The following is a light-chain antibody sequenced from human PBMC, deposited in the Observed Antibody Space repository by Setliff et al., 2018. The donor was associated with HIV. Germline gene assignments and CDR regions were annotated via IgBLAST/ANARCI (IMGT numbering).Light chain of an antibody. Sequence: QSALTQPASVSGSPGQSITISCTGTSNDIGYDHVSWYQQHPGKAPRLLIYDVHNRFSGVSDRFSGSRSGNMASLTISGLQDEDEADYYCSSYSDSSTLVFGGGTKVTVL. CDR3: SSYSDSSTLV. V-gene: IGLV2-14*03. J-gene: IGLJ2*01. CDR2: DVH. CDR1: SNDIGYDH.